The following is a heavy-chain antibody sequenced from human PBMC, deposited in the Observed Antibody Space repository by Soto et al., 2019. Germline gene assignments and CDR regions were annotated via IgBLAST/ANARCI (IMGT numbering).Heavy chain of an antibody. Sequence: QVQLQESGPGLVKPSETLSLTCTVSGGSVSSSSYYWSWIRQPPGKGLEWIGYIYYSGSTNYNPSLQSRVTTSVDTSTNQFSLKLSSVTAADTAVYYCARLEDDASDIWGQGTMVTVSS. J-gene: IGHJ3*02. CDR1: GGSVSSSSYY. CDR3: ARLEDDASDI. V-gene: IGHV4-61*01. CDR2: IYYSGST.